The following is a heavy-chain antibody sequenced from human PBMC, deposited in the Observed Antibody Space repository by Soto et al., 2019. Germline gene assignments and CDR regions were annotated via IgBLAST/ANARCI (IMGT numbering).Heavy chain of an antibody. J-gene: IGHJ3*02. D-gene: IGHD4-4*01. CDR1: GFTFPTYG. CDR3: AKDLGDYSNYEGVFDI. CDR2: ISYDGSKK. Sequence: QVQLVESGGGVVQPGRSLRLSCAASGFTFPTYGIHWVRQAPGKGLEWVAVISYDGSKKYYADSVKGRFTISRDNSKNTLYLQMNSLRAEDTAVYYCAKDLGDYSNYEGVFDIWGQGSMVTVSS. V-gene: IGHV3-30*18.